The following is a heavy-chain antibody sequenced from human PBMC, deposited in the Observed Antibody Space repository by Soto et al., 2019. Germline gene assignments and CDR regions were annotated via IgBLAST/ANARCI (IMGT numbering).Heavy chain of an antibody. CDR2: ISSDGSGN. CDR3: AREGYTFGPGAVSGAFDI. CDR1: GFTFSNYA. D-gene: IGHD1-1*01. J-gene: IGHJ3*02. V-gene: IGHV3-30-3*01. Sequence: GGSLRLSCAASGFTFSNYAMHWVRQAPGKGLEWVAIISSDGSGNYYADSVKGRFTVSRDNSKNTLFLQVNSLRPEDTAIYFCAREGYTFGPGAVSGAFDIWGQGTMVTVSS.